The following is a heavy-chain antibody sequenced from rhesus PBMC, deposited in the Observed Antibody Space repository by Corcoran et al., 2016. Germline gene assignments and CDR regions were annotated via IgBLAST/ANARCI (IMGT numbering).Heavy chain of an antibody. CDR3: ARGGWGDYYGLDS. CDR2: ITYSGTT. Sequence: QVQLQESGPGLVKPSETLSLTCAVSGYSISGYYWSWIRQAPGKGLEWIGYITYSGTTSYNPSLKSQVTISRDTSKNQFSLKLSSVTAADTAVYYCARGGWGDYYGLDSWGQGVVVTVSS. V-gene: IGHV4-122*02. D-gene: IGHD3-34*01. CDR1: GYSISGYY. J-gene: IGHJ6*01.